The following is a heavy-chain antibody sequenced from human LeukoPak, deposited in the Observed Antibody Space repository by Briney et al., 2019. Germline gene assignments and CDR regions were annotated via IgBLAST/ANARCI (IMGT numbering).Heavy chain of an antibody. D-gene: IGHD2-2*01. Sequence: PSETLSLTCTVSGGSISSGGYYWSWIRKHPGTGLEWIGYIYYSGSTYYNPSLKSRVTISVDASKNQFSLKLSSVTAADTAVYYCARGGYQLLSIDYWGQGTLVTVSS. CDR1: GGSISSGGYY. CDR3: ARGGYQLLSIDY. J-gene: IGHJ4*02. CDR2: IYYSGST. V-gene: IGHV4-31*03.